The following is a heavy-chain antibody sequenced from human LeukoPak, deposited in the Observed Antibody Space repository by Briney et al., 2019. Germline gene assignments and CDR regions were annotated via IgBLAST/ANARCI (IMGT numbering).Heavy chain of an antibody. J-gene: IGHJ6*02. CDR2: IYYSGST. CDR3: AREPVRGVGNYYGMDV. V-gene: IGHV4-30-4*01. Sequence: SETLSLTCTVSGGSISSGDYYWSWIRQPPGKGLEWIGYIYYSGSTYYNPSLKSRVTISVDTSKNQFSLKLSSVTAADTAVYYCAREPVRGVGNYYGMDVWGQGTTVTVSS. CDR1: GGSISSGDYY. D-gene: IGHD3-10*01.